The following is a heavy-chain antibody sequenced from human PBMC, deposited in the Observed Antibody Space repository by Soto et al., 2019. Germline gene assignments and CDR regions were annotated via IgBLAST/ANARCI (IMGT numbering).Heavy chain of an antibody. D-gene: IGHD3-10*01. Sequence: ASVKVSCKASGYTFTSYDINWVRQATGQGLEWMGWMNPNSGNTGYAQKFQGRVTMTRNTSISTAYMELSSLRSEDTAVYYCARFNDYYGSGSYYNAFDTWGQGTMVTVSS. CDR3: ARFNDYYGSGSYYNAFDT. V-gene: IGHV1-8*01. CDR2: MNPNSGNT. J-gene: IGHJ3*02. CDR1: GYTFTSYD.